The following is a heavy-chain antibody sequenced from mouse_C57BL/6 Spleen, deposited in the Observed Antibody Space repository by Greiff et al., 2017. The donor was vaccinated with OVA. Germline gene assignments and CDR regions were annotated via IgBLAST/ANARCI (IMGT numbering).Heavy chain of an antibody. CDR3: ARADGYYVSYYFDY. CDR1: GFTFSSYA. Sequence: EVQVVESGGGLVKPGGSLKLSCAASGFTFSSYAMSWVRQTPEKRLEWVATISDGGSYTYYPDNVKGRFTISRDNAKNNLYLQMSHLKSEDTAMYYCARADGYYVSYYFDYWGQGTTLTVSS. V-gene: IGHV5-4*01. J-gene: IGHJ2*01. D-gene: IGHD2-3*01. CDR2: ISDGGSYT.